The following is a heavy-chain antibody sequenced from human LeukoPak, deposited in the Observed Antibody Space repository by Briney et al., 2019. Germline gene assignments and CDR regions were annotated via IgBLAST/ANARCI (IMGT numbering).Heavy chain of an antibody. CDR1: GFTFSSYG. CDR2: ISYDGSNK. CDR3: AKDQTTVTDYYYYYGMDV. D-gene: IGHD4-17*01. Sequence: PGRSLRLSCAASGFTFSSYGMHWVRQAPGKGLEGVAVISYDGSNKYYADSVKGRFTISRDNSKNTLYLQMNSLRAEDTAVYYCAKDQTTVTDYYYYYGMDVWGQGTTVTVSS. J-gene: IGHJ6*02. V-gene: IGHV3-30*18.